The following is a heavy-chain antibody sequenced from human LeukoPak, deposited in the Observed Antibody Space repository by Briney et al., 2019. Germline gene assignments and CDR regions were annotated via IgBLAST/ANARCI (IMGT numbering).Heavy chain of an antibody. D-gene: IGHD3-10*01. CDR2: ISSSGSTI. J-gene: IGHJ4*02. CDR3: ASLNLLLWFGDDY. V-gene: IGHV3-11*04. CDR1: GFTFSDYY. Sequence: GGSLRLSGEASGFTFSDYYMSWIRQPPGKGLEGVSYISSSGSTIYYADSVKGRFTISRDNAKNSLYLQMNSLRAEDTAVYYCASLNLLLWFGDDYWGQGTLVTVSS.